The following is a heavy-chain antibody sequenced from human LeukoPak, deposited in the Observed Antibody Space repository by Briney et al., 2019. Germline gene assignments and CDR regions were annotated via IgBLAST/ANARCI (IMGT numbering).Heavy chain of an antibody. V-gene: IGHV1-46*01. J-gene: IGHJ1*01. D-gene: IGHD3-10*01. CDR1: GYTFTAYY. Sequence: ASVKVSCKASGYTFTAYYIHWVRHAPGQGLEYMGVINPSSENTSYTQRFRGRVTMTRDTSTSTVYMQLSSLRSEDTAVYYCARGYYGSGSYSEYFQYWGQGTLVTVSS. CDR2: INPSSENT. CDR3: ARGYYGSGSYSEYFQY.